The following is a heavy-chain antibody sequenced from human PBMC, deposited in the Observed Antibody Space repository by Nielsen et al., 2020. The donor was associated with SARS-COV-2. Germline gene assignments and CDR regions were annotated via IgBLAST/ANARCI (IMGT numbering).Heavy chain of an antibody. Sequence: SETLSLTCAVYGGSFSGYYWSWIRQPPGKGLEWIGEINHSGSTNYNPSLKSRVTISMDVSKNQFSLKMSSVTAADTAVYYCARESGLDTTDNWGQGVLVTVSS. J-gene: IGHJ4*02. V-gene: IGHV4-34*01. CDR2: INHSGST. D-gene: IGHD3/OR15-3a*01. CDR1: GGSFSGYY. CDR3: ARESGLDTTDN.